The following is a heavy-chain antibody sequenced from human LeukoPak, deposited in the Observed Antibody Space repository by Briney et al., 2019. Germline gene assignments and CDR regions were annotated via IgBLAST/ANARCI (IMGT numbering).Heavy chain of an antibody. J-gene: IGHJ4*02. Sequence: GESLKISCKGSGYSFTSYWITWVRKMPGKGLEWMGRIDPSDSYTQYSPSYQGHVTISADKSISTAYLQWSSLRASDTAMYYCAILYTTGWNYFDSWGQGTLVTVSS. D-gene: IGHD6-19*01. CDR1: GYSFTSYW. CDR3: AILYTTGWNYFDS. CDR2: IDPSDSYT. V-gene: IGHV5-10-1*01.